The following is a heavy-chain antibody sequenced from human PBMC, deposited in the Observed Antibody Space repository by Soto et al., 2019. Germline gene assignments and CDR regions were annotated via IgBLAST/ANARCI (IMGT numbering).Heavy chain of an antibody. CDR2: ISAYNGNT. Sequence: ASVKVSCKASGYTFTSYGISWVRQAPGQGLEWMGWISAYNGNTNYAQKLQGRVTMTTDTSTSTAYMELRSLRSDDTAVYYCARDPPRFYCSSTSCYPIDKVGISDYYYYGMDVWGQGTRVTFSS. J-gene: IGHJ6*02. CDR3: ARDPPRFYCSSTSCYPIDKVGISDYYYYGMDV. V-gene: IGHV1-18*01. CDR1: GYTFTSYG. D-gene: IGHD2-2*01.